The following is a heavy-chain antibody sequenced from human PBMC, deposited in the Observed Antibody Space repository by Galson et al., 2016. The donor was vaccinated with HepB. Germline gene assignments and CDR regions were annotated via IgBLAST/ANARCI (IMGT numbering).Heavy chain of an antibody. J-gene: IGHJ4*02. CDR3: ARDPWVDY. D-gene: IGHD1-26*01. CDR1: GFTFNTYS. V-gene: IGHV3-48*02. CDR2: ISSSSSTI. Sequence: SLRLSCAASGFTFNTYSMNWVRQAPGKGLEWVSHISSSSSTIKYADFEKGRFTISRDNAKNSLYLQMNSLRDEDTAVYYCARDPWVDYWGQGTLVTVSS.